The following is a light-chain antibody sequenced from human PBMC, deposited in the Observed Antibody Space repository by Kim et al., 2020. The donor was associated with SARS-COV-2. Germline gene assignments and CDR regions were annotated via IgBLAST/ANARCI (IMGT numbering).Light chain of an antibody. Sequence: EIVLTQSPDTLSLSPGERTSLSCRASQSVSSSYLAWYQQKPGQAPRLLIYGTSSRATRIPDRFSGSGSGTDFTLTISRLEPEDFAVYYCQQYGSSPWTFGQGTKVDIK. V-gene: IGKV3-20*01. CDR2: GTS. CDR1: QSVSSSY. CDR3: QQYGSSPWT. J-gene: IGKJ1*01.